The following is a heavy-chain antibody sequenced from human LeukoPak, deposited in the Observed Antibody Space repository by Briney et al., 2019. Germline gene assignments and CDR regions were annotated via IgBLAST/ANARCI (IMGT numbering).Heavy chain of an antibody. CDR2: INHSGST. V-gene: IGHV4-34*01. CDR3: AREMNYDDYRTSDY. D-gene: IGHD4-17*01. J-gene: IGHJ4*02. Sequence: TSETLSLTCAVYGGSFSGYYWSWIRQPPGKGLEWIGEINHSGSTNYNPSLKSRVTISVDTSKNQFSLKLSSVTAADTAVYYCAREMNYDDYRTSDYWGQGTLVTVSS. CDR1: GGSFSGYY.